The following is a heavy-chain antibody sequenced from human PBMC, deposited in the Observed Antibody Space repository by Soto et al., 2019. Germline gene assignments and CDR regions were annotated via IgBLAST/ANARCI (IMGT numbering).Heavy chain of an antibody. CDR1: GGSVDSGNHY. D-gene: IGHD4-17*01. Sequence: QVLVQESGPGLVKPSQTLTLSCTVSGGSVDSGNHYWNWIRQPPGKGLEWIGYIYYGESTYYNSSLKSRATISVDTSQGRFPLRLTCVTAADTAVYYCARDMGSAMTTRIFDHWGQGTLVTVSS. V-gene: IGHV4-30-4*01. CDR3: ARDMGSAMTTRIFDH. J-gene: IGHJ4*02. CDR2: IYYGEST.